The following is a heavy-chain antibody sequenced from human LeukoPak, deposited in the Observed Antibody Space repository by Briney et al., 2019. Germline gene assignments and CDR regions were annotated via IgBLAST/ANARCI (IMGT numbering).Heavy chain of an antibody. CDR1: GGSFSGYC. V-gene: IGHV4-34*01. J-gene: IGHJ4*02. CDR3: ARGRIQLWSL. D-gene: IGHD5-18*01. Sequence: PETLSLTCAVYGGSFSGYCWSWIRQPPGKGLEWIGEINHSGSTNYNPSLKSRVTISVDTSKNQFSLKLSSVTAADTAVYYCARGRIQLWSLWGQGTLVTVSS. CDR2: INHSGST.